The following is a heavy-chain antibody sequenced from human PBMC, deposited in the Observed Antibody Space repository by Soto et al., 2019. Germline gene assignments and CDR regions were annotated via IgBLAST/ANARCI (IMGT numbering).Heavy chain of an antibody. Sequence: QITLEESGPTLVKPTQTLTPTCTFSGISLSTSAEGVGWIRQPPGKSLEWLALIYWDGDERYSPSLKSRLTITKDTSQNQVVLTMTNMDPADTATYSCPHGSCTSADCYPNPYLDYWGQGILVTVSS. V-gene: IGHV2-5*02. CDR3: PHGSCTSADCYPNPYLDY. D-gene: IGHD2-2*01. CDR1: GISLSTSAEG. CDR2: IYWDGDE. J-gene: IGHJ4*02.